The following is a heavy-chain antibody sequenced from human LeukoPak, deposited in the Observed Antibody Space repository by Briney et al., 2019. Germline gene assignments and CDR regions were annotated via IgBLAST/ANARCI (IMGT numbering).Heavy chain of an antibody. Sequence: GGSLRLSCAASGFTLSSYAMSWVRQAPGKGLEWVSAISVSGNSYHADSVKGRFTISRDSSKNTLYLQMNRLRAEDAAVYYCAKAPVTTCSGAYCYPFDYWGQGTLVTVSS. V-gene: IGHV3-23*01. CDR3: AKAPVTTCSGAYCYPFDY. J-gene: IGHJ4*02. CDR1: GFTLSSYA. CDR2: ISVSGNS. D-gene: IGHD2-21*01.